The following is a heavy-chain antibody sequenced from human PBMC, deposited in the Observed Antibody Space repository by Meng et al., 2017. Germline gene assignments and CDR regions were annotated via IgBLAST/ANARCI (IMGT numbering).Heavy chain of an antibody. J-gene: IGHJ3*02. CDR2: MNPNSGNT. CDR1: GYTFTSYD. V-gene: IGHV1-8*01. D-gene: IGHD5-24*01. CDR3: AREDLTMTEMATIVGAFDI. Sequence: ASVKVSCKASGYTFTSYDINWVRQPTGQGLEWMGWMNPNSGNTGYAQKFQGRVTMTRNTSIRTAYMELSSLRSEDTAVYYCAREDLTMTEMATIVGAFDIWGQGTMVTVSS.